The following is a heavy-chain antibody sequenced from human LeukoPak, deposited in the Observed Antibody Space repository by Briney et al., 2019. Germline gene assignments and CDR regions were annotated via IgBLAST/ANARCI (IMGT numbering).Heavy chain of an antibody. Sequence: GGSLRLSCAASGFTFSSYDMHWVRQATGKGLEWVSAIGTAGDTYYPGSVKGRFTISRENAKNSLYLQMNSLRAEDTAVYYCARSGSTNYYYYGMDVWGQGTTVTVSS. CDR2: IGTAGDT. CDR3: ARSGSTNYYYYGMDV. J-gene: IGHJ6*02. D-gene: IGHD1-26*01. V-gene: IGHV3-13*01. CDR1: GFTFSSYD.